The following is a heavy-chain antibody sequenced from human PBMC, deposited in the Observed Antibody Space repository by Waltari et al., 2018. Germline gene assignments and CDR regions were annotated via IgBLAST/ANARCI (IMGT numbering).Heavy chain of an antibody. CDR2: IQRSGRT. J-gene: IGHJ4*02. D-gene: IGHD2-15*01. CDR1: GASMSSGDW. V-gene: IGHV4-4*02. Sequence: QMQLQESGPGLVKPSGTLSVTCTVSGASMSSGDWWSWVRQSPEKGLEWIGQIQRSGRTNYNPSFESRVSISIDTSSNQFSLKMTSTTAADTAVYYCARDRGRGIYLDSWGRGTLVTVSA. CDR3: ARDRGRGIYLDS.